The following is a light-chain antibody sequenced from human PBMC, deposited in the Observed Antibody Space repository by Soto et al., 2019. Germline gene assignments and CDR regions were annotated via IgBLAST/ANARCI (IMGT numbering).Light chain of an antibody. Sequence: EIVLTQSPGTLSLSLGERATLSCRASQSLSSYLAWYQQKPGQAPRLLIYGASSRATGIPDRFSGSGSGTDFTLTISRLEPEDFAVYYCRQYGSSPSYTFGQGTKLEIK. CDR2: GAS. CDR1: QSLSSY. CDR3: RQYGSSPSYT. J-gene: IGKJ2*01. V-gene: IGKV3-20*01.